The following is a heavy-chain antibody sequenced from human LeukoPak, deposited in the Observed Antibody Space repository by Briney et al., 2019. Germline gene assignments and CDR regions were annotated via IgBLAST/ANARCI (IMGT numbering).Heavy chain of an antibody. CDR1: GGSISSGGYY. CDR3: ASHVPYSSSLVVDY. D-gene: IGHD6-6*01. V-gene: IGHV4-30-2*01. CDR2: IYHSGST. Sequence: PSETLSLTCTVSGGSISSGGYYWSWIRQPPGKGLEWIGYIYHSGSTYYNPSLKSRVTISVDTSKNQFSLKLSSVTAADTAVYYCASHVPYSSSLVVDYWGQGTLVTVSS. J-gene: IGHJ4*02.